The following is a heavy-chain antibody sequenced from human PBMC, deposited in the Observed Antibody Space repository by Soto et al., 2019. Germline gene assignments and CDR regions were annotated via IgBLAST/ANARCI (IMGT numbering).Heavy chain of an antibody. CDR3: ARGRYGDY. V-gene: IGHV1-18*01. J-gene: IGHJ4*02. CDR1: GYTFTSYG. Sequence: QVHLVQSGAEVKKPGASVKVSCKGSGYTFTSYGITWVRQAPGQGLEWLGWISAHNGNTDYAQKLQGRVTVTRDTSTSTAYMEFRSLRSDDTAVYYCARGRYGDYWGQGAPVTFSS. CDR2: ISAHNGNT. D-gene: IGHD1-1*01.